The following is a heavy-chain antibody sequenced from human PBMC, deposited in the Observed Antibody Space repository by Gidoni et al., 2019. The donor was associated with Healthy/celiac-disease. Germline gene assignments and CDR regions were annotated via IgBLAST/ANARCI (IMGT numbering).Heavy chain of an antibody. V-gene: IGHV1-18*01. Sequence: QVQLVQSGAEVKKPGAAAKVACKASGDTFTSYGISWVRQAPGQGLEWMGWISAYNGNTNYAQKLQGRVTMTTDTSTSTAYMELRSLRSDDTAVYYCARLGDGDYYYYGMDVWGQGTTVTVSS. CDR1: GDTFTSYG. CDR2: ISAYNGNT. D-gene: IGHD3-16*01. CDR3: ARLGDGDYYYYGMDV. J-gene: IGHJ6*02.